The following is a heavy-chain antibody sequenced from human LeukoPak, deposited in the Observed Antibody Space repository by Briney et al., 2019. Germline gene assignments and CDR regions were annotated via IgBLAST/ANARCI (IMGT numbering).Heavy chain of an antibody. CDR1: SGSISTYY. CDR3: SRGRGPIAMFDH. Sequence: SGTLSLTCTASSGSISTYYWSWIRQPPGKGLEWIGYIHYSRSTNYNPSLKSRVSISVEASKNHFSLMLTSVTAADTAAYYYSRGRGPIAMFDHWGQGTLVTVSS. J-gene: IGHJ5*02. CDR2: IHYSRST. V-gene: IGHV4-59*01.